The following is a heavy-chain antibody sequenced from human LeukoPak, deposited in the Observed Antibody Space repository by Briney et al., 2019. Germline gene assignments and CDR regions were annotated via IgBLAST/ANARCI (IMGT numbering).Heavy chain of an antibody. CDR1: GGSISTYY. V-gene: IGHV4-59*01. CDR2: IYNSGST. Sequence: SETLSLTCTVSGGSISTYYWSWIRQPPGKGLEWIGYIYNSGSTNYNPSPKSRVTISVDTSKNQFSLKLRSVTAADTAVYYCARGPDRRGFDPWGQGTLVTVSS. J-gene: IGHJ5*02. CDR3: ARGPDRRGFDP.